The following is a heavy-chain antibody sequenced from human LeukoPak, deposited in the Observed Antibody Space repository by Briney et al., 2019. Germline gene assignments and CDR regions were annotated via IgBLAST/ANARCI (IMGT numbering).Heavy chain of an antibody. D-gene: IGHD3-9*01. CDR3: ASVFDWLPKCDY. J-gene: IGHJ4*02. Sequence: GGSLRLSCAASGFTFSSYSMNWVRQAPGKGLEWVSYISSSSTIYYADSVKGRFTISRDNAKNSLYLQMNSLRAEDTAVYYCASVFDWLPKCDYWGQGTLVTVSS. CDR1: GFTFSSYS. V-gene: IGHV3-48*04. CDR2: ISSSSTI.